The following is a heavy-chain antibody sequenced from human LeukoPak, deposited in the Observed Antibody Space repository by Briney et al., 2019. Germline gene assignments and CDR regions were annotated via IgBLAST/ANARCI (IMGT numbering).Heavy chain of an antibody. J-gene: IGHJ5*02. CDR3: ARDATGLWFGELFQKEDCP. D-gene: IGHD3-10*01. CDR2: INPNSGGT. Sequence: ASVKVSCKASGYTSTGYYMHWVRQAPGQGLEWMGWINPNSGGTNYAQKFQGRVTMTRDTSISTAYMELSRLRSDDTAVYYCARDATGLWFGELFQKEDCPWGQGTLVTVSS. CDR1: GYTSTGYY. V-gene: IGHV1-2*02.